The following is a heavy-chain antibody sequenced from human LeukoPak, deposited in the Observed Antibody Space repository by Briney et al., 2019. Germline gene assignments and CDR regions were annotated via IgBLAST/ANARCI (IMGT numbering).Heavy chain of an antibody. CDR2: IYYTGST. V-gene: IGHV4-59*08. CDR1: GGSISNYY. J-gene: IGHJ5*02. D-gene: IGHD6-19*01. CDR3: ARLSTSSGWYVWFDP. Sequence: KPSETLSLTCAVSGGSISNYYWSWIRQPQGKGLECIGYIYYTGSTTYNPSLKSRVTISVDSSKNQFSLRLSSVTAADTAVYYCARLSTSSGWYVWFDPWGQGTLVTVSS.